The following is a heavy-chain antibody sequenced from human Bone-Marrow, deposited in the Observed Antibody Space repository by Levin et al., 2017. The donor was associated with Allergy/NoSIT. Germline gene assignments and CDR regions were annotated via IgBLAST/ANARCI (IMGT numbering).Heavy chain of an antibody. CDR2: IWYDGSNK. CDR3: AKSPGIATTGNSYYYGMDV. Sequence: LSLTCAASGFTFSDYGMLWVRQAPGKGLEWVALIWYDGSNKYYADSVKGRFTISRDNSKNTLYLQMNSLRADDTAVYYCAKSPGIATTGNSYYYGMDVWGQGTTVTVSS. V-gene: IGHV3-33*06. D-gene: IGHD6-13*01. J-gene: IGHJ6*02. CDR1: GFTFSDYG.